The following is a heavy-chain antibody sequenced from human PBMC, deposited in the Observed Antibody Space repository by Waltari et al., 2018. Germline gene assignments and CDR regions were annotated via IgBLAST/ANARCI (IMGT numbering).Heavy chain of an antibody. D-gene: IGHD2-21*01. CDR1: GFTFSSYA. Sequence: EVQLVESGGGLVQPGGSLRLSCAASGFTFSSYAMSWVPHAPGKGLEWVSSISGRGDSAYYADSVKGRFTISRDNSENTLYLQVNSLRAEDTAVYYCAKGGSPSCGGDCHFDYWGQGTLVTVSS. CDR3: AKGGSPSCGGDCHFDY. V-gene: IGHV3-23*04. CDR2: ISGRGDSA. J-gene: IGHJ4*02.